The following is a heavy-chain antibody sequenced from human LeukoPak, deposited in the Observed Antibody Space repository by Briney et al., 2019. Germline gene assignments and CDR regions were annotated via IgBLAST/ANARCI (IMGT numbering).Heavy chain of an antibody. CDR2: ISTTGGTT. D-gene: IGHD3-10*02. CDR3: AELGITMIGGV. V-gene: IGHV3-23*01. J-gene: IGHJ6*04. Sequence: GGSLRLSCAASGLTFSSYGMSWVRQAPGRGLEWVSAISTTGGTTYYADSVRGRFTISRDNAKNSLYLQMSSLRAEDTAVYYCAELGITMIGGVWGKGTTVTVSS. CDR1: GLTFSSYG.